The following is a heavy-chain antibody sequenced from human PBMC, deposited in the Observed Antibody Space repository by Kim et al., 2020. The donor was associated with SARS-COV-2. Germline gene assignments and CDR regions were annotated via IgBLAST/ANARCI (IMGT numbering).Heavy chain of an antibody. D-gene: IGHD1-20*01. CDR2: T. Sequence: TSYAPKFQGRVTMTRDTSTSTVYMELSSLRSEDTAVYYCARERKYKGFDPWGQGTLVTVSS. J-gene: IGHJ5*02. CDR3: ARERKYKGFDP. V-gene: IGHV1-46*01.